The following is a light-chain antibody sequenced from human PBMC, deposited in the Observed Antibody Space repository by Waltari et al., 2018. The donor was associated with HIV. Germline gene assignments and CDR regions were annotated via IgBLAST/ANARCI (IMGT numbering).Light chain of an antibody. CDR1: QSIRSY. V-gene: IGKV1-39*01. Sequence: DIQMTQSPSSLSASVGDRVTITCRASQSIRSYLNWYQQKPGKAPKLLIYGTTSLQSGVPSRFSGSGFGTDCTLTVIILQPEDSATYYCQQSFSIPLTFGGGTKVEIK. CDR2: GTT. J-gene: IGKJ4*01. CDR3: QQSFSIPLT.